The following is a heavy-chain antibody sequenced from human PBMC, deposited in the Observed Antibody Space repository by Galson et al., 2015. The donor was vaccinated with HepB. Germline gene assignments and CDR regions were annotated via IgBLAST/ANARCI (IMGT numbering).Heavy chain of an antibody. D-gene: IGHD2-15*01. J-gene: IGHJ6*02. CDR1: GYTFTGYY. V-gene: IGHV1-2*02. CDR2: INPNSGGT. CDR3: ARASRYCSGGSCWAYGMGV. Sequence: SVKVSCKASGYTFTGYYMHWVRQAPGQGLEWMGWINPNSGGTNYAQKFQGRVTMTRDTSISTAYMELSRLRSDDTAVYYCARASRYCSGGSCWAYGMGVWGQGTTVTVSS.